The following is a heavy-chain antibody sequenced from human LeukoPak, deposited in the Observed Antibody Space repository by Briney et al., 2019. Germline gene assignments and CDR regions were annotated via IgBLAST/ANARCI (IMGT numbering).Heavy chain of an antibody. Sequence: GSLRLSCAASGFTFSNYWMTWVRQAPGKGLEWIGEINHSGSTNYNPSLKSRVTISVDTSKNQFSLKLSSVTAADTAVYYCARHGQKYYYGSGSQNWFDPWGQGTLVTVPS. V-gene: IGHV4-34*01. CDR1: GFTFSNYW. J-gene: IGHJ5*02. CDR3: ARHGQKYYYGSGSQNWFDP. CDR2: INHSGST. D-gene: IGHD3-10*01.